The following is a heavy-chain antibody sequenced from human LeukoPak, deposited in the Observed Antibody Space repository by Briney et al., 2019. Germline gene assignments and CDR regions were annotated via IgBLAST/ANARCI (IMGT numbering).Heavy chain of an antibody. V-gene: IGHV4-59*01. CDR1: GGSISSYY. D-gene: IGHD6-6*01. J-gene: IGHJ4*02. CDR3: ARAYGEYSSDY. CDR2: IYYSGST. Sequence: PSETLSLTCTVSGGSISSYYWSWIRQPPGKGLEWIGYIYYSGSTYYNPSLRSRVTISVDTSKNQFSLKLSSVTAADTAVYYCARAYGEYSSDYWGQGTLVTVSS.